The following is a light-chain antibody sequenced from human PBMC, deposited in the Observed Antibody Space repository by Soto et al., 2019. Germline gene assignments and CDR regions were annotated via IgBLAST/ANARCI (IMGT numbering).Light chain of an antibody. Sequence: DIQMTQSPSALSASVGDRVTISCRSSQHIATYLNWYQHKPGKAPKLLVYAASTLQGGVPSRFSGSRSGTDFRLTISSLQPDDFATYYCQQSSTIPRPFGQGTKVDLK. CDR2: AAS. CDR3: QQSSTIPRP. CDR1: QHIATY. J-gene: IGKJ1*01. V-gene: IGKV1-39*01.